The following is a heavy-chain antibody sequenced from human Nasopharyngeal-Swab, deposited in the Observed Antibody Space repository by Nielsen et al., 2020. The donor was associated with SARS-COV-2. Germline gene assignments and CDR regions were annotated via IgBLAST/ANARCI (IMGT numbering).Heavy chain of an antibody. CDR2: ISWNSGSM. V-gene: IGHV3-9*01. CDR3: AKDSYYDSSGYYYYYYGMDV. CDR1: GFTFDDYA. J-gene: IGHJ6*02. Sequence: GGSLRLSCAASGFTFDDYAMHWVRQAPGKGLEWVSGISWNSGSMGYADSVKGRFTISRDNAKNSLYLQMNSLRAEDTALYYCAKDSYYDSSGYYYYYYGMDVWGQGTTVTVSS. D-gene: IGHD3-22*01.